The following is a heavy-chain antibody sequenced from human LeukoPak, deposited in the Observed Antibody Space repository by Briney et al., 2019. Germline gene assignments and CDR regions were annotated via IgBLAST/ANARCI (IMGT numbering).Heavy chain of an antibody. Sequence: GGSLRLSCAASGFTFSNAWMSWVRQAPGKGRDWVGRIKSKTDGGTTDYAAPVKGRFTISRDDSKNTLYLQMNSLKTEDTAVYYCTTVQAAISSSDYWGQGTLVTVSS. D-gene: IGHD2-2*01. CDR1: GFTFSNAW. CDR2: IKSKTDGGTT. J-gene: IGHJ4*02. V-gene: IGHV3-15*01. CDR3: TTVQAAISSSDY.